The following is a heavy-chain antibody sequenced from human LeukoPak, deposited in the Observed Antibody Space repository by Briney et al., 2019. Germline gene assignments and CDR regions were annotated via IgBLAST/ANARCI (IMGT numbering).Heavy chain of an antibody. D-gene: IGHD6-13*01. Sequence: SETLSLTCAVYGGSFSGYYWSWIRQPPGKGLEWIGEINHSGSTNYNPSLKSRVTMSVDTSKNQFSLKLSSVTAADTAVYYCARDRIAATGENWFDPWGQGTLVTVSS. CDR2: INHSGST. V-gene: IGHV4-34*01. CDR3: ARDRIAATGENWFDP. CDR1: GGSFSGYY. J-gene: IGHJ5*02.